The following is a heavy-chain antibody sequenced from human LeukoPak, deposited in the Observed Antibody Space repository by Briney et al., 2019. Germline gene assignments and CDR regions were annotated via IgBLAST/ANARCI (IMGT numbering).Heavy chain of an antibody. J-gene: IGHJ6*02. CDR1: GFTFSSYS. D-gene: IGHD5-18*01. CDR2: ISSSSSYI. CDR3: ARDNSSPSYYYYYGMDV. V-gene: IGHV3-21*01. Sequence: GGSLRLSCAASGFTFSSYSMNWVRQAPGKWLEWVSSISSSSSYIYYADSVKGRFTISRDNAKNSLYLQMNSLRAEDTAVYYCARDNSSPSYYYYYGMDVWGQGTTVTVSS.